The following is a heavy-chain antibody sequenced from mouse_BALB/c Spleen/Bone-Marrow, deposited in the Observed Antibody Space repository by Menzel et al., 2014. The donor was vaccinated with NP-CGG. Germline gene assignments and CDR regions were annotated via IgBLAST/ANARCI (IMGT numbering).Heavy chain of an antibody. Sequence: VMLVESGAELVRPGSSVKISCKASGYAFSSYWMNWVKQRPGQGLEWIGQIYPGDGDTNYNGKFKGKATLTADKSSSTAYMQLSSLTSEDSAVYFCARRYYRYSLAYWGQGTLVTVSA. CDR1: GYAFSSYW. CDR3: ARRYYRYSLAY. D-gene: IGHD2-14*01. V-gene: IGHV1-80*01. J-gene: IGHJ3*01. CDR2: IYPGDGDT.